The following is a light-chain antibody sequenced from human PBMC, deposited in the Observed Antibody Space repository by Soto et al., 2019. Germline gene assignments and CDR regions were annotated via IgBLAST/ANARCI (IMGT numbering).Light chain of an antibody. CDR2: GAS. J-gene: IGKJ1*01. Sequence: EIVMTQSPATLSVSPGERATLSCRASQSVSSNLAWHQQKPGQAPSLLIYGASTRATGIPARFSGSGSGTEFTLTFSSLQSEDFAVYYWQQYNNWPWTFGQGTKVEIK. V-gene: IGKV3-15*01. CDR3: QQYNNWPWT. CDR1: QSVSSN.